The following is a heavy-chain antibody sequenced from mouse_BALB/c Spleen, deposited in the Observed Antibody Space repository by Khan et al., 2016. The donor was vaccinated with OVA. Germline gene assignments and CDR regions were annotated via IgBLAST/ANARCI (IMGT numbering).Heavy chain of an antibody. Sequence: VQLQQSGAELVKPGASVKLSCTASGFNIKDTYMHWVKQRPEQGLEWIGRIDPANGNTKYDPKFQGKAPITADTSSNTAYLQLSSLTSEDTAVYYCARYYGSSYWYFDVWGAGTTVTVSS. V-gene: IGHV14-3*02. CDR3: ARYYGSSYWYFDV. J-gene: IGHJ1*01. D-gene: IGHD1-1*01. CDR1: GFNIKDTY. CDR2: IDPANGNT.